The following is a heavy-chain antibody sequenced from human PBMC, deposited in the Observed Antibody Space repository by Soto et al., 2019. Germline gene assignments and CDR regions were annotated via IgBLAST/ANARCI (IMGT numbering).Heavy chain of an antibody. CDR2: IIPILGIA. D-gene: IGHD2-15*01. V-gene: IGHV1-69*02. Sequence: QVQLVQSGAEMKKPGSSVKVSCKASGGTFSSYTISWVRQAPGQGLEWMGRIIPILGIANYAQKFQGRVTITADKSTSTAYMELSSLRSEDTAVYYCARVGRDCSGGSCYFYFDYWGQGTLVTVSS. CDR3: ARVGRDCSGGSCYFYFDY. J-gene: IGHJ4*02. CDR1: GGTFSSYT.